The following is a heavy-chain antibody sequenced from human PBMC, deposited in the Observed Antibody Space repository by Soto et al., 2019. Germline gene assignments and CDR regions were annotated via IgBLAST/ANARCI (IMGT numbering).Heavy chain of an antibody. CDR1: GYTFIGYY. V-gene: IGHV1-2*04. J-gene: IGHJ6*02. D-gene: IGHD3-10*01. CDR3: ARVGGGLASLGYYGMDV. Sequence: ASVKVSCKASGYTFIGYYIHWVRQAPGQGLEWMGWINPNSGGTNYAQRFQGWVTMTRDRSISTAYMELSRLKSDDTAVYYCARVGGGLASLGYYGMDVWGQGATVTVSS. CDR2: INPNSGGT.